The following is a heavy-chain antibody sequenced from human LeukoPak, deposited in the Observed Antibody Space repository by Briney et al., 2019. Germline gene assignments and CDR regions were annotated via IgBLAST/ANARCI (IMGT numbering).Heavy chain of an antibody. J-gene: IGHJ4*02. V-gene: IGHV3-7*01. D-gene: IGHD3-10*01. CDR2: IKQDDSSK. CDR3: ARDFGGALGY. Sequence: PGGSLSLSCAASGFTFSTYWMAWVRQAPGKGLEWVANIKQDDSSKNYVDSVRGRFTISRDNSKNSLYLQMNSLRADDTALYYCARDFGGALGYWGQVVLVTFSS. CDR1: GFTFSTYW.